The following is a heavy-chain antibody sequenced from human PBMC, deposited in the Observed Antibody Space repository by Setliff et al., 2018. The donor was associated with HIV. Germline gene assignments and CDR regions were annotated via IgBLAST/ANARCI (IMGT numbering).Heavy chain of an antibody. Sequence: LSLTCTVSGGSISTYYWSWIRQPPGKGLEWIGSIYFTGSSDNNPSLKSRVTLSVDTSKHQFSLKLSSVTAADTAVYYCARHSGLGGYYSPFDYWGPGTLVT. CDR3: ARHSGLGGYYSPFDY. J-gene: IGHJ4*02. CDR1: GGSISTYY. CDR2: IYFTGSS. D-gene: IGHD3-22*01. V-gene: IGHV4-59*08.